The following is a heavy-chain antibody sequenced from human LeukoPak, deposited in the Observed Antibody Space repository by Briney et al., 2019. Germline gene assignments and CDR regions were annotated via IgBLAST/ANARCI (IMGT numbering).Heavy chain of an antibody. J-gene: IGHJ4*02. V-gene: IGHV2-5*02. Sequence: SGPTLVKPTQTLTLTCTFSGFSLSTTGVGVGWTRQPPGKPLEWLGVIYWDDDRHYSPFLKNRLTITKDTSNNQVVLIMTNMDPVDTGTYYCAHSSTMIMDYWGQGTLVTVSS. CDR3: AHSSTMIMDY. CDR2: IYWDDDR. D-gene: IGHD3-22*01. CDR1: GFSLSTTGVG.